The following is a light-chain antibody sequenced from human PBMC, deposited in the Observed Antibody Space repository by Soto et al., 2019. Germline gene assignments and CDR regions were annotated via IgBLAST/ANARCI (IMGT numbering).Light chain of an antibody. J-gene: IGKJ1*01. V-gene: IGKV3-15*01. CDR3: LHHGSSLWT. CDR2: GAS. CDR1: QSVSSN. Sequence: EVVMTQSPATLSVSLGDRATLSCRASQSVSSNLAWYQQKPGQAPRLLIYGASTRATGIPARFSGSGSGTEFTLTISSLQSEDFAMYYCLHHGSSLWTFGQGTKVDIK.